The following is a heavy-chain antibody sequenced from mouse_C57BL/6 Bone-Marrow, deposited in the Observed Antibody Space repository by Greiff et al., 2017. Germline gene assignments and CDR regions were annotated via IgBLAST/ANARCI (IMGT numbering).Heavy chain of an antibody. CDR3: ARFSHNCYAMDY. CDR2: IFPGSGST. D-gene: IGHD6-1*01. Sequence: VKLMESGPELVKPGASVKISCKASGYTFTDYYINWVKQRPGQGLEWIGWIFPGSGSTYYNEKFKGKATLTVDKSSSTAYMLLSSLTSEDSAVYFCARFSHNCYAMDYWGQGTSVTVSS. V-gene: IGHV1-75*01. J-gene: IGHJ4*01. CDR1: GYTFTDYY.